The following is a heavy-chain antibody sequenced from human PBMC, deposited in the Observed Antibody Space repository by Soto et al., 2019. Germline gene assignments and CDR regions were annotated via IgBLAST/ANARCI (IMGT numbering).Heavy chain of an antibody. CDR1: GFTFSSYW. V-gene: IGHV3-7*01. J-gene: IGHJ5*02. CDR2: IKQDGSEK. CDR3: ARSIAARLNWFDP. D-gene: IGHD6-6*01. Sequence: GGSLRLSCAASGFTFSSYWMIWVRQAPGKGLEWVANIKQDGSEKYYVDSVKGRFTISRDNAKNSLYLQMNSLRAEDTAVYYCARSIAARLNWFDPWGQGTLVTVSS.